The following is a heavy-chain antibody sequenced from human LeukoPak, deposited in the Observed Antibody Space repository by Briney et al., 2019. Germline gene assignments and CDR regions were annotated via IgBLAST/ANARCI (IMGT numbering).Heavy chain of an antibody. J-gene: IGHJ3*02. D-gene: IGHD1-26*01. Sequence: GGSLRLSCAASGFTFSSYGMSWVRQAPGKGLEWVSAISGSGGSTYYADSVKGRFTISRDNSKNTLCLQMNSLRAEDTAVYYCALSAGGSYPHNDAFDIWGQGTMVTVSS. CDR2: ISGSGGST. CDR1: GFTFSSYG. CDR3: ALSAGGSYPHNDAFDI. V-gene: IGHV3-23*01.